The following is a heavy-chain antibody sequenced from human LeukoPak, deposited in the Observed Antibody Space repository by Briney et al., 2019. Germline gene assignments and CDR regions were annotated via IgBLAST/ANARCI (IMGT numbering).Heavy chain of an antibody. CDR2: ISGSGGST. D-gene: IGHD6-13*01. J-gene: IGHJ1*01. CDR1: GFTFSSYA. CDR3: ARDIAAAGTKPSTEYFQH. Sequence: GGSLRFSCAASGFTFSSYAMSWVRQAPGKGLEWVSAISGSGGSTYYADSVKGRFTISRDNSKNTLYLQMNSLRAEDTAVYYCARDIAAAGTKPSTEYFQHWGQGTLVTVSS. V-gene: IGHV3-23*01.